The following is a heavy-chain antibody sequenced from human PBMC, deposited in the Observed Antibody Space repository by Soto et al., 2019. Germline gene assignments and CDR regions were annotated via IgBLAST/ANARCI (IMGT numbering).Heavy chain of an antibody. V-gene: IGHV4-30-4*01. Sequence: QVQLQESGPGLVRPSQTLSLTCTVSGDSISSADYYWSWIRQTPGKGLEWIGHIVYSGTTYYNPSLKSRLTISVDTSKNHFSLRLTYVTAADTAVYYCARDLWVEPELYYYGMDVWGQGTTVTVSS. CDR1: GDSISSADYY. CDR2: IVYSGTT. CDR3: ARDLWVEPELYYYGMDV. D-gene: IGHD1-1*01. J-gene: IGHJ6*02.